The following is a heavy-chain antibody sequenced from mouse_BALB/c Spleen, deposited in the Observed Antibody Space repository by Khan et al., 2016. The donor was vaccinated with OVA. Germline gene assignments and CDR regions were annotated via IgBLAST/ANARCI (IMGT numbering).Heavy chain of an antibody. D-gene: IGHD2-2*01. J-gene: IGHJ3*01. CDR3: ARVGYGGFAY. V-gene: IGHV1-9*01. CDR1: GYTFSSYW. Sequence: QVQLQQSGGDLMKPGASVKISCKATGYTFSSYWIEWVKQRPGHGLEWIGQIFPGSVSTTYNEKFKGKATFTADTSSNTAYMQLSSLTSEDSAVSYCARVGYGGFAYWGQRTPVTVAA. CDR2: IFPGSVST.